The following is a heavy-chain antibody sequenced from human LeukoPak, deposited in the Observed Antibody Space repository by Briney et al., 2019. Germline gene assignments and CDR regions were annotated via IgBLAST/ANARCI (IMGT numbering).Heavy chain of an antibody. V-gene: IGHV4-31*03. CDR1: GGSISSGGYY. Sequence: PSETLSLTCTVSGGSISSGGYYWSWIRQHPGKGLEWIGYIYYSGSTYYNPSLKSRVTISVDTSKNQFSLKLSSVTAADTAVYYCASSIWSGYQDFDYWGQGTLVTVSS. J-gene: IGHJ4*02. D-gene: IGHD3-3*01. CDR2: IYYSGST. CDR3: ASSIWSGYQDFDY.